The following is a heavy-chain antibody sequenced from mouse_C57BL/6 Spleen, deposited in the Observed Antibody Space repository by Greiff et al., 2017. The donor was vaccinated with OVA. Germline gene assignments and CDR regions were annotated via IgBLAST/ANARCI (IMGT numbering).Heavy chain of an antibody. CDR1: GYTFTSYW. V-gene: IGHV1-55*01. D-gene: IGHD3-3*01. CDR3: ARGGTRFDY. J-gene: IGHJ2*01. CDR2: IYPGSGST. Sequence: QVQLQQPGAELVKRGASVKMSCKASGYTFTSYWITWVKQRPGQGLEWIGDIYPGSGSTNYNEKFKSKDTLTVDTSSSTAYMQRSSLTSEGAAVYYCARGGTRFDYWGQGTTLTVSS.